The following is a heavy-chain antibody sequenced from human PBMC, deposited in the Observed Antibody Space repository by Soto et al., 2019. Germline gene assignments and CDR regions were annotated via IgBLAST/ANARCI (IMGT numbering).Heavy chain of an antibody. CDR3: ARGGAARPFDP. V-gene: IGHV1-2*04. D-gene: IGHD6-6*01. Sequence: GASVKVSCKASGYTFNGYYMHWVRQAPGQGREWMGWINPNSGGTNYAQKFQDWVTMTWDTSISTTYMELSRLRSDDSAVYYCARGGAARPFDPWGQGTLVTVSS. CDR2: INPNSGGT. CDR1: GYTFNGYY. J-gene: IGHJ5*02.